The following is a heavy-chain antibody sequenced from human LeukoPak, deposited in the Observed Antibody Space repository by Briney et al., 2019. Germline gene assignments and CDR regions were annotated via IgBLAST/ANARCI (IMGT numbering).Heavy chain of an antibody. Sequence: GESLKISCKGSGYRFTSYWIGWVRPMPGKGLEWMGIIYPGDSDTRYSPSFQGQVTISADKSISPAYLQWSSLKASDTAMYYCARQGGYDPNYYYYYGMDVWGQGTTVTVSS. V-gene: IGHV5-51*01. CDR1: GYRFTSYW. CDR3: ARQGGYDPNYYYYYGMDV. J-gene: IGHJ6*02. CDR2: IYPGDSDT. D-gene: IGHD5-12*01.